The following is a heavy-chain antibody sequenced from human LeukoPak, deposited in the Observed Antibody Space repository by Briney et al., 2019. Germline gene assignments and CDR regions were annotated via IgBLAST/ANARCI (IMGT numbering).Heavy chain of an antibody. J-gene: IGHJ4*02. Sequence: GGSLRLSCAASGFTFSSYGMHRVRQAPGKGLEWVAVISYDGSNKYYADSVKGRFTISRDNSKNTLYLQMNSLRAEDTAVYYCAKLRNWNDAPGGNFDYWGQGTLVTVSS. D-gene: IGHD1-20*01. V-gene: IGHV3-30*18. CDR1: GFTFSSYG. CDR3: AKLRNWNDAPGGNFDY. CDR2: ISYDGSNK.